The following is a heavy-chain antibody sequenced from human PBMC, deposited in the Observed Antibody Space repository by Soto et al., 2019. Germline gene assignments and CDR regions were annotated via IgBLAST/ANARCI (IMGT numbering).Heavy chain of an antibody. CDR3: ARWWFGEFFDY. V-gene: IGHV4-30-4*01. CDR2: IYYSGST. D-gene: IGHD3-10*01. J-gene: IGHJ4*02. CDR1: GGSISSGDYY. Sequence: PSETLSLTCTVSGGSISSGDYYWSWIRQPPGKGLEWIGFIYYSGSTYYNPSLKSRVTISVDTSKNQFSLKLNSVTAADTAVYNCARWWFGEFFDYWGQGALVTVSS.